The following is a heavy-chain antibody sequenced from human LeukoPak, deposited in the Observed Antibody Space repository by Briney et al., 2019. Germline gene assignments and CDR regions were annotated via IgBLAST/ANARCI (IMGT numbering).Heavy chain of an antibody. J-gene: IGHJ4*02. Sequence: ASVKVSCKASGYTFTGYYMHWVRQAPGQGLEWMGRINPNSGGTNYAQKFQGRVTMTRDTSISTAYMELSRLRSDDTAVYYCARGTRRYYSGGSCYRCWGQGTLVTVSS. D-gene: IGHD2-15*01. V-gene: IGHV1-2*06. CDR1: GYTFTGYY. CDR3: ARGTRRYYSGGSCYRC. CDR2: INPNSGGT.